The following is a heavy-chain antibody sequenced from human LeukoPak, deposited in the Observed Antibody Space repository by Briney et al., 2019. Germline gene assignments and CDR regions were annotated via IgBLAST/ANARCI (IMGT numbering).Heavy chain of an antibody. CDR2: INPNSGGT. V-gene: IGHV1-2*02. J-gene: IGHJ4*02. D-gene: IGHD2-2*01. Sequence: GASVKVSCKASGYTFTGYYMHWVRQAPGQGLEWMGWINPNSGGTKYAQKFQGRGSMTRDTSISTAYMELSRLRSDDTAVYYCAREACSSTSCFYYFDYWGQGTLVTVSS. CDR3: AREACSSTSCFYYFDY. CDR1: GYTFTGYY.